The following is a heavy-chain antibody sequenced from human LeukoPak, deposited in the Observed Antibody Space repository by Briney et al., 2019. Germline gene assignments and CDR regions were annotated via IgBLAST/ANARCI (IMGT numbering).Heavy chain of an antibody. CDR3: ARVGRPEEGDYY. D-gene: IGHD3-16*01. V-gene: IGHV3-30-3*01. Sequence: GGSLRLSCAASGFTFSSYAMHWVRQAPGKGLEWVAVISYDGSNKYYADSVKGRFTISRDNSKNTLYLRMNSLRAEDTAVYYCARVGRPEEGDYYWGQGTLVTVSS. J-gene: IGHJ4*02. CDR1: GFTFSSYA. CDR2: ISYDGSNK.